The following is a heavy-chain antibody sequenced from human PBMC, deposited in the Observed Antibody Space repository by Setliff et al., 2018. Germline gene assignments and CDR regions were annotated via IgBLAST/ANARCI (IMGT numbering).Heavy chain of an antibody. D-gene: IGHD3-22*01. CDR3: ARESRYYYDNLGTLDY. CDR1: GYSISSDSY. V-gene: IGHV4-38-2*02. CDR2: IIHSGST. J-gene: IGHJ4*02. Sequence: SETLSLTCAVSGYSISSDSYWGWIRQPPGKGLEWIGEIIHSGSTNYNPSLKSRVSISVDTSKNQFSLKLSSVTAADTAVYYCARESRYYYDNLGTLDYWGQGTLVTVSS.